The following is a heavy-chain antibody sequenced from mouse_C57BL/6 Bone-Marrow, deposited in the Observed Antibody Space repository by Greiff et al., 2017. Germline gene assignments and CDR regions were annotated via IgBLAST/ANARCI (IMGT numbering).Heavy chain of an antibody. Sequence: QVQLQQPGAELVKPGASVKMSCKASGYTFTSYWITWVKQRPGQGLEWIGDIYPGSGSTNYNEKFKSKATLTVDTSSSTAYMQLSSLTSEDSAVYYCARPDSSGYVCYAMDYWGPGTSVTVSS. J-gene: IGHJ4*01. V-gene: IGHV1-55*01. CDR3: ARPDSSGYVCYAMDY. CDR2: IYPGSGST. D-gene: IGHD3-2*02. CDR1: GYTFTSYW.